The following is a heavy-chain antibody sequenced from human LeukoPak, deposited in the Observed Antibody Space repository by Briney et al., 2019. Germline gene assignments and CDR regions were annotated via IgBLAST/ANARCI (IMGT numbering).Heavy chain of an antibody. CDR3: ARRNGYSGSFYDY. Sequence: AESLKISCKGSGDSFTNSWIGWVRQMPGKGLEWMGIIYPGDSDTIYSPSFQGQVTFSADRSISTAFLQWSSLKASDTAMYYCARRNGYSGSFYDYWGQGTLVTVSS. D-gene: IGHD1-26*01. J-gene: IGHJ4*02. V-gene: IGHV5-51*01. CDR1: GDSFTNSW. CDR2: IYPGDSDT.